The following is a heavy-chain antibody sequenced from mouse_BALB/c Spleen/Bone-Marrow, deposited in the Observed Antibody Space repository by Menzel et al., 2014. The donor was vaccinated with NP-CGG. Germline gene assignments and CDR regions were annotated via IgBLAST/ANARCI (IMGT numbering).Heavy chain of an antibody. Sequence: QVQLEDSGAELVRPESSVKISCKASGYAFSSYWMNWVKQRPGQGLEWIGQIYPGDGDTNYSGNFKGKATLTADESSSTAYMQLSSLTSEDSAVYFCAFGNYDFDYWGQGTTLTVSS. CDR2: IYPGDGDT. V-gene: IGHV1-80*01. D-gene: IGHD2-1*01. CDR3: AFGNYDFDY. J-gene: IGHJ2*01. CDR1: GYAFSSYW.